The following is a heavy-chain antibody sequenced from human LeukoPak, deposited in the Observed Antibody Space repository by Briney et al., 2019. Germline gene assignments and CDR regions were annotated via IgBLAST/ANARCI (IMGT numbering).Heavy chain of an antibody. CDR3: ARSGYQLLYDAFDI. CDR1: GGSISNYY. V-gene: IGHV4-59*01. D-gene: IGHD2-2*01. Sequence: PSETLSLTCTVSGGSISNYYWNWIRQPPGKGLEWIGYIYYSGSTNYNPSLKSRVTISVDTSKNQFSLKLSSVTAADTAVYYCARSGYQLLYDAFDIWGQGTMVTVSS. J-gene: IGHJ3*02. CDR2: IYYSGST.